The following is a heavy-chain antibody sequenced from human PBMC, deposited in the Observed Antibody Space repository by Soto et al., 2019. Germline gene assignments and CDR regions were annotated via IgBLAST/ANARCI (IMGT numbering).Heavy chain of an antibody. CDR1: GYTFTGYY. CDR3: ARGEGGPRWGSIDY. CDR2: INPNGGGT. J-gene: IGHJ4*02. V-gene: IGHV1-2*04. Sequence: QVQLVQSGAEVKKPGASVKVSCKASGYTFTGYYMHWVRKAPGQGLAWMGGINPNGGGTKSAQKLQGWVTMTRDTSISTAYMELSRLRYDDTAVYYCARGEGGPRWGSIDYWGQGTLVTVSS. D-gene: IGHD2-21*01.